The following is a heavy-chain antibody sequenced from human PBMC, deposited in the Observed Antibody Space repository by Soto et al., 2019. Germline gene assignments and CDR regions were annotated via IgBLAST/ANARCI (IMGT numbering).Heavy chain of an antibody. Sequence: QVQLVESGGGVVQPGRSLRLSCAASGFTFSSYPMHWVRRAPGKGLEWLAVIINDGNSKYYADSVQGRFTISRDNSKNTVYLQMNSLRAEDTAVYYCARQTVMAAYFEHWGQGTLVTVSS. CDR1: GFTFSSYP. D-gene: IGHD5-18*01. CDR2: IINDGNSK. V-gene: IGHV3-30-3*01. J-gene: IGHJ4*02. CDR3: ARQTVMAAYFEH.